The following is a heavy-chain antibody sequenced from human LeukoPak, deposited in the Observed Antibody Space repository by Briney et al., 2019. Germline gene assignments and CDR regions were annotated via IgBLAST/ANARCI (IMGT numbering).Heavy chain of an antibody. CDR2: IITIFGTA. D-gene: IGHD1-26*01. CDR1: GGTFSSYA. J-gene: IGHJ1*01. CDR3: ASSPIYSGSYYGYFQH. V-gene: IGHV1-69*05. Sequence: SVKVSCKASGGTFSSYAISWVRQAPGQGLEWMGRIITIFGTANYAQKFQGRVTITTDESTSTAYMELSSLRSEDTAVYYCASSPIYSGSYYGYFQHWGQGTLVTVSS.